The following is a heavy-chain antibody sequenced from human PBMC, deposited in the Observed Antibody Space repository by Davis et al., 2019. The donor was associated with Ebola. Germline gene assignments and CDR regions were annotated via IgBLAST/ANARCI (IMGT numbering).Heavy chain of an antibody. Sequence: GESLNISCKGSGYSFTSYWISWVRQLPGKGLEWMGRIDPSDSYTNYSPSFQGHVTISADKSISTAYLQWSSLKASDTAMYYCANSQYYYYGMDVWGQGTTVTVSS. J-gene: IGHJ6*02. D-gene: IGHD2-21*01. CDR3: ANSQYYYYGMDV. V-gene: IGHV5-10-1*01. CDR1: GYSFTSYW. CDR2: IDPSDSYT.